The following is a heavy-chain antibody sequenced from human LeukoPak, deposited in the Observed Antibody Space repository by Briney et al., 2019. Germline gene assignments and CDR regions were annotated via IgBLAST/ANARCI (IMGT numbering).Heavy chain of an antibody. D-gene: IGHD1-26*01. J-gene: IGHJ4*02. V-gene: IGHV3-30-3*01. CDR2: ISYDGSNK. Sequence: GRSLRLSCAASGFTFSSYAMHWVRQAPGKGLEWVAVISYDGSNKYYADSVKGRFTISRDNSKNTLYLQMNSLRAEDTAVYYCAREWELRATFDYWGQGTLVTVSS. CDR1: GFTFSSYA. CDR3: AREWELRATFDY.